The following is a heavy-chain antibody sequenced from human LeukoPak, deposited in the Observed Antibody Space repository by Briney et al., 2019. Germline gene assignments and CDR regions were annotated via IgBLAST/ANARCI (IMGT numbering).Heavy chain of an antibody. CDR1: GGSISSYY. CDR3: AREGTTYYYYYYYMDV. D-gene: IGHD4-17*01. Sequence: SETLSLTCTVSGGSISSYYWSWIRQPPGKGLEWIGSIYYSGSTYYNPSLKSRVTISVDTSKNQFSLKLSSVTAADTAVYYCAREGTTYYYYYYYMDVWGKGTTVTVSS. J-gene: IGHJ6*03. CDR2: IYYSGST. V-gene: IGHV4-39*02.